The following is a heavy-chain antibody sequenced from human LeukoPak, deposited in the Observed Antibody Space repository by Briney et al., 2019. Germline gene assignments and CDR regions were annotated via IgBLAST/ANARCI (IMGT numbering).Heavy chain of an antibody. J-gene: IGHJ4*02. CDR1: GGSIRSYY. V-gene: IGHV4-59*01. CDR2: FYYGGNT. D-gene: IGHD1-26*01. CDR3: ARGSGSYGF. Sequence: SETLSLTCTVSGGSIRSYYWGWIRQPPGKGLEWIGYFYYGGNTNYNPSLKSRVTIPVDTSKNQFSLKLNSVTAADTAVYYCARGSGSYGFWGQGALVTVSS.